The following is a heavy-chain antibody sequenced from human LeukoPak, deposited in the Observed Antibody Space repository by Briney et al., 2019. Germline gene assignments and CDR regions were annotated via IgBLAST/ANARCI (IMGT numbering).Heavy chain of an antibody. J-gene: IGHJ4*02. Sequence: SETLSLTCTVSGGSISSYYWSWIRQPPGKGLEWIGYIYYSGSTNYNPSLESRVTVSVDKSKNQFSLKVSSVTAADTAVYYCARSDCSGGSCYRAYFDFWGLGTLVTVSS. CDR1: GGSISSYY. CDR2: IYYSGST. D-gene: IGHD2-15*01. V-gene: IGHV4-59*08. CDR3: ARSDCSGGSCYRAYFDF.